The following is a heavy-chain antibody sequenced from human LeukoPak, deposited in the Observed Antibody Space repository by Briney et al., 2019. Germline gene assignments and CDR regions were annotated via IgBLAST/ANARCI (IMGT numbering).Heavy chain of an antibody. CDR2: LSFDGSDK. CDR3: ATEDH. J-gene: IGHJ4*02. Sequence: GTSLGLSCITSGITFRSYGIHWVRQAPGKGLEWVSFLSFDGSDKYYADSVKGRFTISRDNSKSTLSLQMNSLRPEDTAIYYCATEDHWGQGTLVTVSS. CDR1: GITFRSYG. V-gene: IGHV3-30*03.